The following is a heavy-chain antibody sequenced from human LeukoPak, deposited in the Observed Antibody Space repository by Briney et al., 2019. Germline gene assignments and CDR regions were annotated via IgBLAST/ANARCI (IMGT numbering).Heavy chain of an antibody. Sequence: PSETLSLTCAVYGGSFSCYYWSWIRQPPGKGLEWIGEINHSGSPNHNPSLKSRVTISVDTSKNQFSLKLSPVPAAVTAVYYCARGMITIFGVGNWFDPWGQGTLVTVSS. CDR3: ARGMITIFGVGNWFDP. CDR2: INHSGSP. CDR1: GGSFSCYY. V-gene: IGHV4-34*01. D-gene: IGHD3-3*01. J-gene: IGHJ5*02.